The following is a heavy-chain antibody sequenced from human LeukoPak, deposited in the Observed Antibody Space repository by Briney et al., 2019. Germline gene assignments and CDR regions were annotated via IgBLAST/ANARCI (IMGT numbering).Heavy chain of an antibody. CDR1: SGSISSGDYY. CDR2: IYYSGST. V-gene: IGHV4-30-4*08. CDR3: ARAAHRSQNLDY. D-gene: IGHD6-6*01. Sequence: SETLSLTCTVSSGSISSGDYYWSWIRQPPGKGLEWIGYIYYSGSTYYNPSLKSRVTISVDTSKNQFSLKLSSVTAADTAVYYCARAAHRSQNLDYWGQGTLVTVSS. J-gene: IGHJ4*02.